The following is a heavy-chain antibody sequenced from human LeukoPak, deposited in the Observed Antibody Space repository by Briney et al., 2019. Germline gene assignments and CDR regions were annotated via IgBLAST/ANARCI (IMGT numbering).Heavy chain of an antibody. J-gene: IGHJ4*02. CDR2: LYYSGST. Sequence: SETLSLTCTVSGDSISSYYWSWSRQPPGKGLEWIGYLYYSGSTNYNPSLKSRVTISVDTSKNQFSLRLSSVTAADTAVYYCARESVSYSSSWYFDYWGQGTLVTVSS. D-gene: IGHD6-13*01. CDR1: GDSISSYY. V-gene: IGHV4-59*12. CDR3: ARESVSYSSSWYFDY.